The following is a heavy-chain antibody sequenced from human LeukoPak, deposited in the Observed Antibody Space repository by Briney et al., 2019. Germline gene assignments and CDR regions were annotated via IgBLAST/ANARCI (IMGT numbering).Heavy chain of an antibody. J-gene: IGHJ3*02. CDR3: ARAYSSSWVLGAFDI. CDR2: ISGSGERT. Sequence: PGGSLRLSCAASGFTFSNYAMSWVRQAPGKGLEWVSRISGSGERTDYGDSVKGRFTISRDNAKNTLYLQMNSLRAEDTAVYYCARAYSSSWVLGAFDIWGQGTMVTVSS. D-gene: IGHD6-13*01. V-gene: IGHV3-23*01. CDR1: GFTFSNYA.